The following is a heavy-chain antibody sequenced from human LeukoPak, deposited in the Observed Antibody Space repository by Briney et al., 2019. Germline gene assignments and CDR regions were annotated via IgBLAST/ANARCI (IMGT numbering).Heavy chain of an antibody. CDR2: ISAFNGNT. J-gene: IGHJ4*02. CDR3: ARESPVEDTAMLIPDY. Sequence: ASVKVSCKASGYIFTSYGVSWVRQAPGQGLEWMGWISAFNGNTNYAQKFRGRVTMTTEASTSTAYMELRSLRSDDTAVYYCARESPVEDTAMLIPDYWGQGTLVTVSS. D-gene: IGHD5-18*01. CDR1: GYIFTSYG. V-gene: IGHV1-18*01.